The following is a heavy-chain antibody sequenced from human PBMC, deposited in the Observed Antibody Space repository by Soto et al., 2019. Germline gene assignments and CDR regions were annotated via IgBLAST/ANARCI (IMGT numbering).Heavy chain of an antibody. D-gene: IGHD6-13*01. CDR1: GGTFSTYT. V-gene: IGHV1-69*02. CDR2: IIPMLDIT. Sequence: QVQLLQSGAAMKKPGSSVKVSCKASGGTFSTYTIIWVRQAPGQGLEWMGRIIPMLDITNTAQSFQGRVTITADKSTSTAYLELSALRSDDTAIYFCTLGSWSAETFDIWGRGTMVTVSS. J-gene: IGHJ3*02. CDR3: TLGSWSAETFDI.